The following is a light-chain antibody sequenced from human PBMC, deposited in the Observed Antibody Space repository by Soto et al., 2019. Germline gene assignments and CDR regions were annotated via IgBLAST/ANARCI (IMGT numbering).Light chain of an antibody. V-gene: IGKV3-20*01. CDR3: QQYGSSPPT. Sequence: EIVLTQSPGTLSLSPGERATLSCRASQSVSTNYLAWYQRKPGQAPRLLIYGGSSRATDIPNRFSGSGSGRDFTLTITRLKAEDFAVYYCQQYGSSPPTFGQGTKVEIK. CDR1: QSVSTNY. CDR2: GGS. J-gene: IGKJ1*01.